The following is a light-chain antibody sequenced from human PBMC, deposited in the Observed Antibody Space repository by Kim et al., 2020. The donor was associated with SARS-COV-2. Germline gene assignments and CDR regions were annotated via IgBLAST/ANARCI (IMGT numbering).Light chain of an antibody. V-gene: IGLV3-21*04. Sequence: APGKTARITCGRNNIGCKSVHRYQQKPGQAPVLVIYYDSDRPSGIPERFSGSNSGNTATLTISRVEAGDEADYYCQVWDSSSDHPVFGGGTQLTVL. CDR2: YDS. CDR1: NIGCKS. CDR3: QVWDSSSDHPV. J-gene: IGLJ3*02.